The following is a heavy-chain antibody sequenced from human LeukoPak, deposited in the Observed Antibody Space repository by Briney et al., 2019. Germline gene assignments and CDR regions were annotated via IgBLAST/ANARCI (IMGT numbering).Heavy chain of an antibody. V-gene: IGHV4-34*01. Sequence: SETLSLTCAVYGGSFSGYYWSWIRQPPGKGLEWIGEINHSGSTNYNPSLKSRVTISVDTSKNQFSLKLSSVTAADTAVYYCASQYYFDYWGQGTLVTVSS. CDR2: INHSGST. CDR1: GGSFSGYY. J-gene: IGHJ4*02. CDR3: ASQYYFDY.